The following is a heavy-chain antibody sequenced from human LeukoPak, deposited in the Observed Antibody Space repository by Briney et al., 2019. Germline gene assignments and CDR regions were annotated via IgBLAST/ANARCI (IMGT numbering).Heavy chain of an antibody. J-gene: IGHJ4*02. CDR1: GFTFSDYG. Sequence: GRSLRLSCAASGFTFSDYGMHWVRQAPGKGLEWVPVISYDGSNKYSADSVKGRFTISRDNSKNTLYLQMNSLRAEDTAVYYCAKDEDYGDYVLSYWGQGTLVTVSS. CDR3: AKDEDYGDYVLSY. V-gene: IGHV3-30*18. CDR2: ISYDGSNK. D-gene: IGHD4-17*01.